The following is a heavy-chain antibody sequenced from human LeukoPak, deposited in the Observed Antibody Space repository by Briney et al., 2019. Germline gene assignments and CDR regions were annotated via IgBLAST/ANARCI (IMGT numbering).Heavy chain of an antibody. CDR2: IKQDGGEK. J-gene: IGHJ4*02. CDR3: ARGPNSYGDYGRLNY. Sequence: GGTLRLSCAASGFTFSNYWMSWVRQAPGKGLEWVANIKQDGGEKYYVDSVKGRFTISRDNAMNSLCLQMNSLKAEDTAVYYCARGPNSYGDYGRLNYWGQGTLVTVSS. D-gene: IGHD4-17*01. V-gene: IGHV3-7*03. CDR1: GFTFSNYW.